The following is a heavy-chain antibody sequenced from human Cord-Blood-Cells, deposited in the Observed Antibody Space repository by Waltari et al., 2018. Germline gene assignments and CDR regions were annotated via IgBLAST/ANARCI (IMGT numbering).Heavy chain of an antibody. CDR2: IYHSGST. Sequence: QVQLQESGPGLVKPSGTLSLTCAVSGGSISSSNWWSWVRQPPGKGLEWIGEIYHSGSTNYNPSLKSRVTISVDKAKNQFSLKLSSVTAADTAVYYCARNIVYDFWSGYTRYYYYYGMDVWGQGTTVTVSS. D-gene: IGHD3-3*01. J-gene: IGHJ6*02. CDR3: ARNIVYDFWSGYTRYYYYYGMDV. CDR1: GGSISSSNW. V-gene: IGHV4-4*02.